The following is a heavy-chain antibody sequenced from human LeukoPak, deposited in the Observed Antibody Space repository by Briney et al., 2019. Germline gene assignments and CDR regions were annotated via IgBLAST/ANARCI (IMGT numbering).Heavy chain of an antibody. J-gene: IGHJ5*02. Sequence: GGSLRLSCSASGXTFSTNSMHWVRQAPGKGLEFVSAITSNGGSTYYAASVKGRFTISRDNSKNTLYLQMSSLRAEDTAVYYCVTVGMTSIWSYLRFDPRGQGTLVSVSS. V-gene: IGHV3-64D*08. CDR2: ITSNGGST. CDR3: VTVGMTSIWSYLRFDP. D-gene: IGHD1-26*01. CDR1: GXTFSTNS.